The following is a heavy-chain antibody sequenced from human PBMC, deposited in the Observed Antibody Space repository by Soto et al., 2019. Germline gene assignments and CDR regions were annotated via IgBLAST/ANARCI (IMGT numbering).Heavy chain of an antibody. CDR3: ASHGSGDYFWYDP. CDR1: GFTFSNFW. CDR2: ASSDGSRT. J-gene: IGHJ5*02. V-gene: IGHV3-74*01. Sequence: EGQLVESGGGVVQPGGSLRLSCAASGFTFSNFWVHWVRQAPGKGLVWVSRASSDGSRTSYADSVKGRFTISRDNAKNMLDIEMNSIRAEDTAFYYCASHGSGDYFWYDPWGQGTLVTVFS. D-gene: IGHD4-17*01.